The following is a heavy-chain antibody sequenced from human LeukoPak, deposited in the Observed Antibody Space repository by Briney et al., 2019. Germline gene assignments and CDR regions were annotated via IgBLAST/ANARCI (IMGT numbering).Heavy chain of an antibody. D-gene: IGHD6-19*01. CDR1: GFTFSSHW. V-gene: IGHV3-7*04. Sequence: GGSLRLSCAGSGFTFSSHWMNLVRQAPGKGLEWVASIKEDGSEKYYVDSVKGRFTISRDNAKNSLYLQMNSLRAEDTAVYYCARAYSSGWYNWFDPWGQGTLVTVSS. CDR3: ARAYSSGWYNWFDP. CDR2: IKEDGSEK. J-gene: IGHJ5*02.